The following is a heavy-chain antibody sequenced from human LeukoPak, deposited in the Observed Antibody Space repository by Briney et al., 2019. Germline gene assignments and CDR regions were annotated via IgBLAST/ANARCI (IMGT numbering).Heavy chain of an antibody. CDR2: IYTSGST. D-gene: IGHD2-8*01. V-gene: IGHV4-4*07. Sequence: PSETLSLTCTVSGGSISSYYWSWIRQLAGKGLEWIGRIYTSGSTNYNPSLKSRVTMSVDTSKNQFSLKLSSVTAADTAVYYCARDQFPFMVKFDPWGQGTLVTVSS. CDR1: GGSISSYY. J-gene: IGHJ5*02. CDR3: ARDQFPFMVKFDP.